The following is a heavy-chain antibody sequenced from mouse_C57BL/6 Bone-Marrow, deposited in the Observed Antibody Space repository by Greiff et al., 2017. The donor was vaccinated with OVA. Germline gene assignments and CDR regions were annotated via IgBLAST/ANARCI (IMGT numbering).Heavy chain of an antibody. V-gene: IGHV5-4*01. Sequence: EVKLMESGGGLVKPGGSLKLSCAASGFTFSSYAMSWVRQTPEKRLEWVATISDGGSYTYYPDDVTGRFTISRDNAKNNLYLQMSHLKSEDTAMYYCARDYYDYELYYAMDYWGQGTSVTVSS. CDR2: ISDGGSYT. D-gene: IGHD2-4*01. CDR1: GFTFSSYA. J-gene: IGHJ4*01. CDR3: ARDYYDYELYYAMDY.